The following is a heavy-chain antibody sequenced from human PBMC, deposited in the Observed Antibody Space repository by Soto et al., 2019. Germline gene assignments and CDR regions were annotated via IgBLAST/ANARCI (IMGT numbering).Heavy chain of an antibody. Sequence: ASVKGSCKTSGYSFTDCKLHWVRQAPGQGLEWMGWVDPNGGGSNSAQKFQGSVTMTWDTSITTAYLDLTRLTTNDTATYFCATWVDYGDFEGFDFWGRG. V-gene: IGHV1-2*04. D-gene: IGHD4-17*01. CDR3: ATWVDYGDFEGFDF. CDR2: VDPNGGGS. J-gene: IGHJ4*02. CDR1: GYSFTDCK.